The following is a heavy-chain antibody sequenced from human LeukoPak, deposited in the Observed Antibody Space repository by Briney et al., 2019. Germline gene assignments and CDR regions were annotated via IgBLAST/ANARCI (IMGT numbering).Heavy chain of an antibody. CDR3: ASPSGGRTYYYDSSGYYLDY. J-gene: IGHJ4*02. Sequence: ASVKVSCKASGGTFSSYAISWVRQAPGQGLEWMGGIIPIFGTANYAQKFQGRVTITTDESTSTAYMELSSLRSEDTAVYYCASPSGGRTYYYDSSGYYLDYWGQGTLVTVSS. CDR2: IIPIFGTA. CDR1: GGTFSSYA. D-gene: IGHD3-22*01. V-gene: IGHV1-69*05.